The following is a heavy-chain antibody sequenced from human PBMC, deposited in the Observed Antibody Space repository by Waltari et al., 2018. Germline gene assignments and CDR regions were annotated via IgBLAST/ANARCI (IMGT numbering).Heavy chain of an antibody. Sequence: EVQLVQSGAEVNKPGESLKISCTGSGYSFTSYWIGWVRQLPGKGLEWMGTIYPGDADARYRPACQGKGTSAADKASSTAYREWGSRKASDTAMYDCARGGSDCSSTSCRPYNWFDPWGQGTLVTVSA. CDR3: ARGGSDCSSTSCRPYNWFDP. CDR2: IYPGDADA. CDR1: GYSFTSYW. J-gene: IGHJ5*02. D-gene: IGHD2-2*01. V-gene: IGHV5-51*01.